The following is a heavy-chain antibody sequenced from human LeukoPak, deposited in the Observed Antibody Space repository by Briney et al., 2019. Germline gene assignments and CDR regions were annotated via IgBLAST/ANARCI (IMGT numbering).Heavy chain of an antibody. CDR2: ISDIGSI. D-gene: IGHD4-17*01. Sequence: PSETLSLTCTVSGGSISSYYWSWIRQPPGKGLEWIAYISDIGSINYNPSLKSRVTISLETSKNQFSLKLSSVTAADTAVYYCASSTTVTTFGYFDLWGRGTLVTVSS. V-gene: IGHV4-59*08. J-gene: IGHJ2*01. CDR1: GGSISSYY. CDR3: ASSTTVTTFGYFDL.